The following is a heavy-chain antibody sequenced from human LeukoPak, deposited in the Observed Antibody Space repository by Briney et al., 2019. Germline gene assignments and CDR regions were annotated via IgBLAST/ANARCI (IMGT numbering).Heavy chain of an antibody. CDR2: INPNSGGT. CDR3: ARARAPGDPFDI. D-gene: IGHD1-26*01. J-gene: IGHJ3*02. CDR1: GYTFIDYH. Sequence: ASVKVACKASGYTFIDYHMHWVRQAPGQGLEWMGWINPNSGGTIYAQKFQGRVTMTRDTSITTAYMELSRLRSDDTAVYYCARARAPGDPFDIWGQGTMVTVSS. V-gene: IGHV1-2*02.